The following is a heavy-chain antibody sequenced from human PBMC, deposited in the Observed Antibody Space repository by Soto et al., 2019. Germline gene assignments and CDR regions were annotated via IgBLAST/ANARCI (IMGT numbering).Heavy chain of an antibody. Sequence: EVPLVESAGGLVKPGGSLRLSCVASGFSFNEAWMNWVRQAPGQGLEWVGRIKTSAGGGATNYAAPVQGRFTISRDDSKNTLYLHMNGPSTEDRAIYYCSRGSVEGIWGQGTMVIVSS. CDR2: IKTSAGGGAT. D-gene: IGHD2-15*01. CDR3: SRGSVEGI. CDR1: GFSFNEAW. J-gene: IGHJ4*03. V-gene: IGHV3-15*07.